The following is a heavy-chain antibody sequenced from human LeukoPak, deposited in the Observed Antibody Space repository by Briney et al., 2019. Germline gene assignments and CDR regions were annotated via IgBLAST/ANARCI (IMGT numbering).Heavy chain of an antibody. D-gene: IGHD3-16*02. CDR1: GYTFTSYG. Sequence: ASVKVSCKASGYTFTSYGISWVRQAPGQGLEWMGWISAYNGNTNYAQKLQGRVTMTTDTSTSTAYMELRSLRYDDTAVYYCARDHCDYVWGSYPTLIDYWGQGTLVTVSS. J-gene: IGHJ4*02. CDR2: ISAYNGNT. CDR3: ARDHCDYVWGSYPTLIDY. V-gene: IGHV1-18*01.